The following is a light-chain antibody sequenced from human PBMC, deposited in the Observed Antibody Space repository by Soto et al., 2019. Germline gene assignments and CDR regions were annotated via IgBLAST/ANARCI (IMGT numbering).Light chain of an antibody. Sequence: QSVLTQVASVSGSPGQSITISCTGTSSDVSGYDYVCWYQQHPGKAPKLMIYNVNYRPSRVSDRFSGSKSGDTASLTISGIHAEDEANSYCSSYTNTNTAVFGGRTKLTVL. CDR3: SSYTNTNTAV. CDR1: SSDVSGYDY. V-gene: IGLV2-14*03. CDR2: NVN. J-gene: IGLJ2*01.